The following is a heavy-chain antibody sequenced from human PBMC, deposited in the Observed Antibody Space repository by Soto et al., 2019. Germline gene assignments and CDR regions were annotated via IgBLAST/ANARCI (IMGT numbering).Heavy chain of an antibody. CDR3: GHRRASGWD. V-gene: IGHV2-5*02. CDR1: GFSLSTSGMN. Sequence: QITLKESGPTLVKPTQTLTLTCTFSGFSLSTSGMNVGWIRQPPGKALEWLALIYWDDDKRYSQSLKDRLTITKDTPKTQVVFTMTNMDPVDTATYYCGHRRASGWDWGQGTLVTVSS. J-gene: IGHJ1*01. CDR2: IYWDDDK. D-gene: IGHD6-19*01.